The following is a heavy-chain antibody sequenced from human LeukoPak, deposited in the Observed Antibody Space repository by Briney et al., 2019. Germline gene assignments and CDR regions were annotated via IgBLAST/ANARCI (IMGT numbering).Heavy chain of an antibody. Sequence: AGGSLRLSCTASGFTFGDYAMSWFRQAPGKGLEWVGFIRSKAYGCTTEYAASVKVRFTISRDDSKSIAYLQMNSLKTEDTAVYYCARDRDGGDYWGQGTLVTVSS. D-gene: IGHD3-16*01. J-gene: IGHJ4*02. CDR2: IRSKAYGCTT. CDR1: GFTFGDYA. CDR3: ARDRDGGDY. V-gene: IGHV3-49*03.